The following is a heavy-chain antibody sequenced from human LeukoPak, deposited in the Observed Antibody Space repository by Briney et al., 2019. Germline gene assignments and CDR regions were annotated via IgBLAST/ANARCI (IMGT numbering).Heavy chain of an antibody. J-gene: IGHJ4*02. CDR1: GGSISSGSYY. D-gene: IGHD3-3*01. Sequence: PSETLSLTCTVSGGSISSGSYYWSWIRQPAGKGLEWIGRIYTSGSTNYNPSLKSRVTISVDTSKNQFSLKLSSVTAADTAVYYCARGATSHNYDFWSGYYDLWDYFDYWGQGTLVTVSS. CDR2: IYTSGST. V-gene: IGHV4-61*02. CDR3: ARGATSHNYDFWSGYYDLWDYFDY.